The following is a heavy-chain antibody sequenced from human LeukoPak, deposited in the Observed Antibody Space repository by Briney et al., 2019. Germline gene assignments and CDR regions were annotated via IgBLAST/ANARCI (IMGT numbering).Heavy chain of an antibody. Sequence: SVKVSCKASGGTFSSYAISWVRQAPGQGLEWMGGIIPIFGTANYAQKFQGRVTITTDESTSTAYMELSSLRSEDTAVYYCARGYCSSTRCYEGSDWFDPWGQGTLVTVSS. D-gene: IGHD2-2*01. CDR2: IIPIFGTA. CDR3: ARGYCSSTRCYEGSDWFDP. V-gene: IGHV1-69*05. J-gene: IGHJ5*02. CDR1: GGTFSSYA.